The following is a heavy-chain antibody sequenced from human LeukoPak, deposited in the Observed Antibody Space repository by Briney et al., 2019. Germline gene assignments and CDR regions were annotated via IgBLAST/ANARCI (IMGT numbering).Heavy chain of an antibody. D-gene: IGHD2-15*01. J-gene: IGHJ6*02. V-gene: IGHV3-21*01. CDR3: ARVGILGYCSGGSCQGNYYYGMDV. Sequence: GGSLRLSCAASGFTFSSYSMNWVRQAPGKGLEWVSSISSSSSYIYYADSVKGRFTISRDNAKNSPYLQMNSLRAEDTAVYYCARVGILGYCSGGSCQGNYYYGMDVWGQGTTVTVSS. CDR1: GFTFSSYS. CDR2: ISSSSSYI.